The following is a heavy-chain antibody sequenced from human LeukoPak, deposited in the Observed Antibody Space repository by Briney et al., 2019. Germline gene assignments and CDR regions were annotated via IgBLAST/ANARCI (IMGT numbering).Heavy chain of an antibody. Sequence: ASVKVSCKASGYAFTGYYMHWVRQAPGQGLKWMGRIIPILGIANYAQKFQGRVTITADKSTSTAYMELSSLRSEDTAVYYCARVDRGTLLTAYYYYGMDVWGQGTTVTVSS. CDR1: GYAFTGYY. J-gene: IGHJ6*02. V-gene: IGHV1-69*02. CDR3: ARVDRGTLLTAYYYYGMDV. D-gene: IGHD3-9*01. CDR2: IIPILGIA.